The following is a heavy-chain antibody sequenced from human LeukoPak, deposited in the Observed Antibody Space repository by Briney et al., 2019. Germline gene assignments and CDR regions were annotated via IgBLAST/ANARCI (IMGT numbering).Heavy chain of an antibody. D-gene: IGHD6-6*01. CDR1: GYTFTGYY. Sequence: ASVKVSCKASGYTFTGYYMHWVRQAPGQGLEWMGWINPNSGGTNYAQKFQGRVTITADKSTSTAYMELSSLRSEDTAVYYCASRYSSSAGWFDPWGQGTLVTVSS. CDR2: INPNSGGT. J-gene: IGHJ5*02. V-gene: IGHV1-2*02. CDR3: ASRYSSSAGWFDP.